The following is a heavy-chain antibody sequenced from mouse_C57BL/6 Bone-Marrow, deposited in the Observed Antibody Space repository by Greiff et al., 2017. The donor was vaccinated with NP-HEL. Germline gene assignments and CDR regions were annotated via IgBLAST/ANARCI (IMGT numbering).Heavy chain of an antibody. Sequence: QVQLKESGPGLVQPSQSLSITCTVSGFSLTSYGVHWVRQSPGKGLEWLGVIWRGGSTDYNAAFMSRLSLTKDNSKSQVFFKMNSLQADDTAIYYCAKNYYGSSGYFDVWGTGTTVTVSS. CDR1: GFSLTSYG. J-gene: IGHJ1*03. V-gene: IGHV2-5*01. CDR2: IWRGGST. CDR3: AKNYYGSSGYFDV. D-gene: IGHD1-1*01.